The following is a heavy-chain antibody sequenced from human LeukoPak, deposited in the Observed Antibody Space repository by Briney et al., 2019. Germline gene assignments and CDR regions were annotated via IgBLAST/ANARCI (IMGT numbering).Heavy chain of an antibody. J-gene: IGHJ4*02. V-gene: IGHV1-69*05. Sequence: ASVKVSCKASGYTFTSYGISWVRQAPGQGLEWMGGIIPIFGTANYAQKFQGRVTITTDESTSTAYMELSSLRSEDTAVYYCARVSPYCGGDCYPDYWGQGTLVTVSS. D-gene: IGHD2-21*01. CDR3: ARVSPYCGGDCYPDY. CDR2: IIPIFGTA. CDR1: GYTFTSYG.